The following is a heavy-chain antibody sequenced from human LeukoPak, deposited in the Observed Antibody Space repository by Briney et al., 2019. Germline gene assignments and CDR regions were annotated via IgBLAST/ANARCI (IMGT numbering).Heavy chain of an antibody. Sequence: ASVKVSCKASGYTFTGSYMHWVRQPPGQGLELMGWFYPSNGGTNYAQKVQGRVTMTADTSTATAYMELRRLRSDDTAVYYCARARFSSRNRDGYLDSWGEGTLVTVSS. D-gene: IGHD6-13*01. CDR1: GYTFTGSY. CDR3: ARARFSSRNRDGYLDS. V-gene: IGHV1-2*02. CDR2: FYPSNGGT. J-gene: IGHJ4*02.